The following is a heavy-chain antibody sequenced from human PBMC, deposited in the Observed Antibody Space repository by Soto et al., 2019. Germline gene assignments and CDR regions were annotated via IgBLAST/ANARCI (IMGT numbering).Heavy chain of an antibody. D-gene: IGHD6-6*01. CDR2: INPNGGST. Sequence: QVQLVQPGAEVKKPGASVKLSCKASGYTRTSFYIHWVRQAPGQGLEWMGIINPNGGSTNYAQNFQGRVTMTMDTYTSTVYVYLSSLRSGDTAVYYGSRGLASGDYWGQGTLVTVSS. CDR3: SRGLASGDY. V-gene: IGHV1-46*03. J-gene: IGHJ4*02. CDR1: GYTRTSFY.